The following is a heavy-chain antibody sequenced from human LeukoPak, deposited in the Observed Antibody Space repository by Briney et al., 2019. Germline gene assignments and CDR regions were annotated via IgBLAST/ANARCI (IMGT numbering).Heavy chain of an antibody. CDR3: ARDLSAYYGSGSYFY. D-gene: IGHD3-10*01. CDR1: GFTFSSYW. J-gene: IGHJ4*02. CDR2: IKQDGSEK. V-gene: IGHV3-7*01. Sequence: GGSLRLSCAASGFTFSSYWVSWVRQAPGKGLEWVANIKQDGSEKYYVDSVKGRFTISRDNAKISLYLQMNSLRAEDTAVYYCARDLSAYYGSGSYFYWGQGTLVTVSS.